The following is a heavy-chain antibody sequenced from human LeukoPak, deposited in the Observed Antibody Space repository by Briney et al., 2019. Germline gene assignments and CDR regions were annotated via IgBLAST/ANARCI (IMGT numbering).Heavy chain of an antibody. CDR2: IHHSGST. J-gene: IGHJ4*02. CDR3: ARLYGNYQNYFDY. D-gene: IGHD1-7*01. Sequence: SGTLSLTCAVSGGSISSTNWWSWVRQPPGKGLEWIGEIHHSGSTNYNPSLKSRVTISVDTSKNQFSLKLRSVTAADTAVYYCARLYGNYQNYFDYWGQGTLVTVSS. CDR1: GGSISSTNW. V-gene: IGHV4-4*02.